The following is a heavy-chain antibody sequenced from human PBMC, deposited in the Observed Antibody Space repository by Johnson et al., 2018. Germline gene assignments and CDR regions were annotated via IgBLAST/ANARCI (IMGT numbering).Heavy chain of an antibody. J-gene: IGHJ4*02. V-gene: IGHV3-23*04. CDR3: SKDRAQQNRIYDPFDS. Sequence: VQLVQSGGGLVQPGGSLRLSCAASGFTFSNFAMNWVRQAPGKGLEWVSTHGGGDNIYYADSVKGRFTISRDDLKNTPSLQMRSLRAEDTAIYYCSKDRAQQNRIYDPFDSWGQGVLVTVSS. CDR2: HGGGDNI. D-gene: IGHD5/OR15-5a*01. CDR1: GFTFSNFA.